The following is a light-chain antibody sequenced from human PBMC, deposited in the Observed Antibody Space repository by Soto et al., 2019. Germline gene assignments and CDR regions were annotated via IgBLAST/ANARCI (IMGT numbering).Light chain of an antibody. CDR2: AAS. CDR1: QGIRND. CDR3: QHNISNPQT. V-gene: IGKV1-17*01. Sequence: DIQMTQSPSSLSASVGDRVTITCRASQGIRNDLGWYQQKPGKAPKRLIYAASSLQSGVPSRFSGGGSGKKFTLTFSSLQPKYFPPSTFQHNISNPQTFGKGTRV. J-gene: IGKJ1*01.